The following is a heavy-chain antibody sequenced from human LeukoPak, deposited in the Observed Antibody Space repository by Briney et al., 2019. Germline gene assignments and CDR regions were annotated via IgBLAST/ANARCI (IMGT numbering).Heavy chain of an antibody. CDR2: MKGGGET. CDR1: GFSFSNYA. CDR3: AKANWVSNADAVW. Sequence: SGGSLRLSCAASGFSFSNYAMSWVRQAPARGPEWVSSMKGGGETFYADSVKGRFTLSRDDSRNTVCLQLNNLRVEDTAIYYCAKANWVSNADAVWWGQGTQVTVSS. V-gene: IGHV3-23*01. D-gene: IGHD1-1*01. J-gene: IGHJ4*02.